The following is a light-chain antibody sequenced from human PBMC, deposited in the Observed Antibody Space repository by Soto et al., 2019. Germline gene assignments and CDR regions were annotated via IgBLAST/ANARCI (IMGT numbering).Light chain of an antibody. J-gene: IGLJ2*01. CDR2: EVS. V-gene: IGLV2-14*01. CDR3: SSYTSSSTLVV. Sequence: QSALTQPASVSGSPGQSITISCTGTSSDVGGYSYVSWYQQHPGKAPKLMIYEVSNRPSGVSNRFSGSKSGNTASLTISELQAEDEADYYCSSYTSSSTLVVFGGGTKLTVL. CDR1: SSDVGGYSY.